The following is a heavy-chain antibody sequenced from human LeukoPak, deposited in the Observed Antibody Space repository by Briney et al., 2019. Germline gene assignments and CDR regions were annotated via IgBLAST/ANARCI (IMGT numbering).Heavy chain of an antibody. CDR1: GYTLTELS. J-gene: IGHJ4*02. V-gene: IGHV1-24*01. D-gene: IGHD3-3*01. CDR2: FDPEDGET. CDR3: ATEIINYDFWSLGY. Sequence: ASVKVSCKVSGYTLTELSMHWVRQAPGKGLEWMGGFDPEDGETIYAQKFQGSVTMTEDTSTDTAYMELSSLRSEDTAVCYCATEIINYDFWSLGYWGQGTLVTVSS.